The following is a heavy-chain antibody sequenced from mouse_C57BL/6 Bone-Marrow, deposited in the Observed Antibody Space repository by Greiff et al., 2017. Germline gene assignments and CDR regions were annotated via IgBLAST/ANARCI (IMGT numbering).Heavy chain of an antibody. CDR2: IRSKSNNYAT. CDR3: VRHAYYGSRNWYFDV. V-gene: IGHV10-1*01. CDR1: GFSFNTYA. J-gene: IGHJ1*03. Sequence: EVQRVESGGGLVQPKGSLKLSCAASGFSFNTYAMNWVRQAPGKGLEWVARIRSKSNNYATYYADSVKDRFTISRDDSESMLYLQMNNLKTEDTAMYYCVRHAYYGSRNWYFDVWGTGTTVTVSS. D-gene: IGHD1-1*01.